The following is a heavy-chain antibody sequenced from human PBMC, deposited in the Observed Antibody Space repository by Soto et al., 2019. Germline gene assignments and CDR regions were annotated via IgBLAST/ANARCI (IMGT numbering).Heavy chain of an antibody. Sequence: PGGSLRLSCAASGFTFSNYAISWVRQAPGKGLEWVSIISGSGDTTYYADSVKGRFTISRDNSKNTLYLQMNSLRAEDTAVYYCARDTVNGDYYFDYWGQGTLVTVSS. V-gene: IGHV3-23*01. CDR1: GFTFSNYA. CDR2: ISGSGDTT. CDR3: ARDTVNGDYYFDY. J-gene: IGHJ4*02. D-gene: IGHD4-17*01.